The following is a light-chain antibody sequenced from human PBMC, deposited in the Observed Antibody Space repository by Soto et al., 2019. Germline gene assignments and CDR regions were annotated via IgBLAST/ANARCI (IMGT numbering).Light chain of an antibody. Sequence: EIVLTQSPGTLSLSPGERATLSCRASQSVSSSFLAWFHQKPGQAPRLLIYAASSRATGIPDRFSGSGSGTDFTLSISRLAPENFAVYYCQQYNNWPPWTFGQGTKVEIK. CDR1: QSVSSSF. V-gene: IGKV3-20*01. CDR2: AAS. J-gene: IGKJ1*01. CDR3: QQYNNWPPWT.